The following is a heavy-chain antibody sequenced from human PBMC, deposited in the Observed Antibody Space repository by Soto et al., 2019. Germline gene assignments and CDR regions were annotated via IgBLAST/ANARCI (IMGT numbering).Heavy chain of an antibody. D-gene: IGHD2-21*01. CDR2: INKDGSEK. Sequence: EVQVVESGGGLVQPGGSLRLSCAASGFTFTSYWMTWVRQAPGRGLEWVANINKDGSEKSYVDSVKGRFTISRDNAKSSLYLQKNSLRADDTAVYYYVREIASRLWGKGTTVIVSS. CDR3: VREIASRL. V-gene: IGHV3-7*01. CDR1: GFTFTSYW. J-gene: IGHJ6*04.